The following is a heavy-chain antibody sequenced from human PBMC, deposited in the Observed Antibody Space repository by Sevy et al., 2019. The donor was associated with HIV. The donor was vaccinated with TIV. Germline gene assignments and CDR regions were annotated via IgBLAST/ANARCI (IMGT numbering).Heavy chain of an antibody. CDR2: ISGTGNTI. V-gene: IGHV3-48*02. Sequence: GGSLRLSCAASGFTFSSHSMNWVRQTPGKGLEWISYISGTGNTIYYADSVKGRFTISSDNAKNSLYLQLKSLRDEDTAIYYCVRVPPYYDSNVSDFWGQGSLVTVSS. CDR1: GFTFSSHS. J-gene: IGHJ4*02. CDR3: VRVPPYYDSNVSDF. D-gene: IGHD3-22*01.